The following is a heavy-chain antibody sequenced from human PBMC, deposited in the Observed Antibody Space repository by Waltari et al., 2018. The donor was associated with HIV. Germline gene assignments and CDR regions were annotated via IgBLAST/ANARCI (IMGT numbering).Heavy chain of an antibody. D-gene: IGHD3-10*01. Sequence: QVQLVQSGAEVQKPGASVKVSCKASGGNFMSLSINWVRQVPGQGLEWVGRFIPMLDKAHYAEKMQGRVTITADKSTNTAYMELRSLRLDDTGVYFCASARETMGVDFEFWGQGTLVTFSS. CDR2: FIPMLDKA. V-gene: IGHV1-69*02. CDR3: ASARETMGVDFEF. CDR1: GGNFMSLS. J-gene: IGHJ4*02.